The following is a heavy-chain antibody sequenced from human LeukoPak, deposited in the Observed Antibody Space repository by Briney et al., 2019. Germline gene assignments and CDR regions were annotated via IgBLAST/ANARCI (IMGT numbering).Heavy chain of an antibody. V-gene: IGHV4-34*01. CDR1: GGSLSGYY. D-gene: IGHD3-22*01. CDR3: ARGNSDPHYYDSSGQLAPD. J-gene: IGHJ4*02. CDR2: INHSGST. Sequence: LSETLSLTCAVYGGSLSGYYWSWIRQPPGEGLEWIGEINHSGSTNYNPSLKSRVTISVDTSKNQFSLKLSSVTAADTAVYYCARGNSDPHYYDSSGQLAPDWGQGTLVTVSS.